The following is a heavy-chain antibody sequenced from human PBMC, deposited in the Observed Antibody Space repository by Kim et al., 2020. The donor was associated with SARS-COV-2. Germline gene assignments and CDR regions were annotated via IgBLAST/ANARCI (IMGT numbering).Heavy chain of an antibody. CDR3: AKDIFTKGAVWWGVFDV. Sequence: GGSLRLSCLGSGFSFENHAMHWVRQSPGKGLEWVSGINWISDTINYADSVKGRFTISRDNAKRPLYLQMNSLRPEDTALYYCAKDIFTKGAVWWGVFDVWGQGTVVTVSS. D-gene: IGHD1-26*01. V-gene: IGHV3-9*01. CDR1: GFSFENHA. CDR2: INWISDTI. J-gene: IGHJ3*01.